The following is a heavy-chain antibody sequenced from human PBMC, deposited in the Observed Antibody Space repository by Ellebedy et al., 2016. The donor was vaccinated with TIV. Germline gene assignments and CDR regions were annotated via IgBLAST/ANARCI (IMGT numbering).Heavy chain of an antibody. J-gene: IGHJ4*02. CDR2: IKGDGSVT. D-gene: IGHD2-15*01. Sequence: GGSLRLXCAASGFTFGNDWMYWVRQAPGKGLEWVANIKGDGSVTHYMDSVVGRFTISRDNAKNTLYLQMNSLRGADTAVYYCARYRGDFSGSIYYDVVDYWGQGTLLTVSS. CDR3: ARYRGDFSGSIYYDVVDY. CDR1: GFTFGNDW. V-gene: IGHV3-7*01.